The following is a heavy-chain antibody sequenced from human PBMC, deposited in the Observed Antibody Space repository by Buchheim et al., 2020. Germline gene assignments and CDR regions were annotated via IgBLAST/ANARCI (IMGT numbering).Heavy chain of an antibody. CDR2: ISYDGSNK. CDR1: GFTFSSYG. V-gene: IGHV3-30*18. Sequence: QVQLVESGGGVVQPGRSLRLSCAASGFTFSSYGMHWVRQAPGKGLEWVAVISYDGSNKYYADSVKGRFTISRDNSKNTLYLQMNSLRVEDTAVYYCAKDEGVGDYVGYYYYGMDVWGQGTT. J-gene: IGHJ6*02. D-gene: IGHD4-17*01. CDR3: AKDEGVGDYVGYYYYGMDV.